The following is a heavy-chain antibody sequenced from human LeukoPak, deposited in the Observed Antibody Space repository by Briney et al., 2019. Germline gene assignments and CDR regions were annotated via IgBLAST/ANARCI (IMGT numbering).Heavy chain of an antibody. CDR2: ISGSGGST. Sequence: GGSLRLSCAASGFTFSSYAMSWVRQAPGRGLEWVSAISGSGGSTYYADSVKGRFTISRDNSRNTLYLQMNSLRAEDTAVYYCAKCYLDWLFYFDYWGQGTLVTVSS. CDR1: GFTFSSYA. J-gene: IGHJ4*02. CDR3: AKCYLDWLFYFDY. D-gene: IGHD3-9*01. V-gene: IGHV3-23*01.